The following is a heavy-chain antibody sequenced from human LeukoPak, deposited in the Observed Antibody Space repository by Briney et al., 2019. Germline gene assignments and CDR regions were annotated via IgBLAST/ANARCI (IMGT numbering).Heavy chain of an antibody. CDR3: ARDAFDI. CDR1: GLSFSTYW. V-gene: IGHV3-7*01. J-gene: IGHJ3*02. Sequence: GGSLRLSCAASGLSFSTYWMTWVRQAPGKGLEWVASIKQDGSEKYYVDSVKGRFTISRDNGKNALYLQMNSLRAEDTAVYYCARDAFDIWGQGTMVTVSS. CDR2: IKQDGSEK.